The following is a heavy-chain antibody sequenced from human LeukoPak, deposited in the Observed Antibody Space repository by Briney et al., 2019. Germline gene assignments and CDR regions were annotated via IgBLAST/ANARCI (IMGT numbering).Heavy chain of an antibody. CDR3: ASPRSSSYYDY. V-gene: IGHV3-7*01. CDR1: GFTFSSYW. J-gene: IGHJ4*02. Sequence: GRSLRLSCAASGFTFSSYWMSWVRQAPGKGLEWVANIKQDGSEKYYVDSVKGRFTISRDNAKNSLYLQMNSLRAEDTAVYYCASPRSSSYYDYWGQGTLVTVSS. CDR2: IKQDGSEK. D-gene: IGHD6-6*01.